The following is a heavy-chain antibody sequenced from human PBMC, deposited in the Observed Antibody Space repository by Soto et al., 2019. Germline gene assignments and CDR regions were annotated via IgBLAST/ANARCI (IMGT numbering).Heavy chain of an antibody. CDR3: ATYRQTTVTSEF. J-gene: IGHJ4*02. CDR2: IGDNGVSK. V-gene: IGHV3-23*01. D-gene: IGHD4-17*01. CDR1: GFTFSSCA. Sequence: EVQLLESGGGLVQPGGSLTLSCAASGFTFSSCAMSWVRQAPRKGLEWVSAIGDNGVSKYYADSVKGRFTISRDNSKNTLYLQMNSLRADDTAVYYCATYRQTTVTSEFWGQGALVTVSS.